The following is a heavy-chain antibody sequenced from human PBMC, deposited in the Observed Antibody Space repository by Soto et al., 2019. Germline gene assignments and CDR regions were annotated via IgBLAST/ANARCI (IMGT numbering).Heavy chain of an antibody. V-gene: IGHV4-39*07. CDR3: VRLYGDSGGYYFDY. Sequence: ASETLSLTCTVSGGSISSSSYYWGWIRQPPGKGLEWIGSIYYSGSTYYNPSLKSRVTISVDTSKNQFSLKLSSVTAADTAVYYCVRLYGDSGGYYFDYWGQGSL. CDR2: IYYSGST. CDR1: GGSISSSSYY. J-gene: IGHJ4*02. D-gene: IGHD4-17*01.